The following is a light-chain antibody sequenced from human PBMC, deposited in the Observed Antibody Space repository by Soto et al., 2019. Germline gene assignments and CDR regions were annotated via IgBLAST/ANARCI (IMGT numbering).Light chain of an antibody. CDR2: SNY. CDR3: ASWDGSLNGLYV. Sequence: QSVLTQAPSASGTPGQRVTISCSGSSSNVGSLSVDWYQHLPGTAPKLLIHSNYQRPSGVPDRFSGSKSGTSASLAINGLQSVYESHYYCASWDGSLNGLYVFGTGTKLTVL. CDR1: SSNVGSLS. J-gene: IGLJ1*01. V-gene: IGLV1-44*01.